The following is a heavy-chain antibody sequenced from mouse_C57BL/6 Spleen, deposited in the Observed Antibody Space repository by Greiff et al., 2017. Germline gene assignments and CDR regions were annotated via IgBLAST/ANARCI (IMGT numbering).Heavy chain of an antibody. CDR1: GFNIKDYY. D-gene: IGHD1-1*01. CDR3: TTGGTTVVGGGYFDY. J-gene: IGHJ2*01. CDR2: IDPEDGDT. Sequence: EVQLQESGAELVRPGASVKLSCTASGFNIKDYYMHWVKQRPEQGLEWIGRIDPEDGDTEYAPKFQGKATMTADTSSNTAYLQLSSLTSEDTAVYYCTTGGTTVVGGGYFDYWGQGTTLTVSS. V-gene: IGHV14-1*01.